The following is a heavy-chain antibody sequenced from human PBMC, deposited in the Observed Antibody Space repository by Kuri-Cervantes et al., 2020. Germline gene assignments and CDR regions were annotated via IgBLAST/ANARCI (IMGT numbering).Heavy chain of an antibody. CDR3: ASLGGAAAGPIDY. CDR2: IPYDGSNK. J-gene: IGHJ4*02. Sequence: GESLKTSCAASGFTFSSYGMHWVRQAPGKGLEWVAVIPYDGSNKYYADSVKGRFTISRDNSKDTLYLQMNSLRAEDTAVYYCASLGGAAAGPIDYWGQGTLVTVSS. CDR1: GFTFSSYG. V-gene: IGHV3-30*03. D-gene: IGHD6-13*01.